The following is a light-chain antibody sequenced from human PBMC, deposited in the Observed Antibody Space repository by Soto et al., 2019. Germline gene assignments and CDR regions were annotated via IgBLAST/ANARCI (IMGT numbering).Light chain of an antibody. Sequence: EIVMKQSPATLSVSPGDGATLSCRASQSVDSNLAWYQQKPGQAPRLLIYDASNRATGIPARFSGSGSGTDFTLTISGLEPEDFAVYYCQQRKYWPPLTFGGGTKVDIK. CDR1: QSVDSN. CDR3: QQRKYWPPLT. CDR2: DAS. J-gene: IGKJ4*01. V-gene: IGKV3-11*01.